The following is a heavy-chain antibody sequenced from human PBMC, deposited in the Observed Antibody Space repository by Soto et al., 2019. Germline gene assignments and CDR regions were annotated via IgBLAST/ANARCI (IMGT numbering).Heavy chain of an antibody. D-gene: IGHD2-8*01. Sequence: PGGSLRLSCAASGFTFSSYGMHWVRQAPGKGLEWVAVIWYDGSNRYYADSVKGRFTISRDNSKNTLYLQMNSLRAEDTAVYYCAREREMLYSRWFDPWGQGTLVTVS. V-gene: IGHV3-33*01. CDR3: AREREMLYSRWFDP. CDR1: GFTFSSYG. CDR2: IWYDGSNR. J-gene: IGHJ5*02.